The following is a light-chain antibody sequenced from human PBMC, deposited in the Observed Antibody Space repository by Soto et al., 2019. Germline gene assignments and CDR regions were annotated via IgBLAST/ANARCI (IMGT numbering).Light chain of an antibody. CDR2: WAS. CDR1: QSVLYSSNNKNY. Sequence: DIVMTQSPDSLAVSLGERATINCKSSQSVLYSSNNKNYLAWYQQKPGQPPKLLIYWASIRESGVPDRFRGRGSGTDFTLTISSLQAEDVAVYYCQQYYSTPIPFGPGTKVDIK. V-gene: IGKV4-1*01. CDR3: QQYYSTPIP. J-gene: IGKJ3*01.